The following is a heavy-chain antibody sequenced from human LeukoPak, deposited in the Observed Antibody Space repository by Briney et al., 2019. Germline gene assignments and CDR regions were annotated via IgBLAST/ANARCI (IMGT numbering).Heavy chain of an antibody. CDR2: IRSKAYGGTT. J-gene: IGHJ5*02. Sequence: GRSLRLSCTASGFTFGDYAMSWVRQAPGKGLEWVGFIRSKAYGGTTEYAASVKGRFTISRDDSKSIAYLQMNSLKTEDTAVYYRTLLRFLEWLPRGPFDPWGQGTLVTVSS. D-gene: IGHD3-3*01. V-gene: IGHV3-49*04. CDR1: GFTFGDYA. CDR3: TLLRFLEWLPRGPFDP.